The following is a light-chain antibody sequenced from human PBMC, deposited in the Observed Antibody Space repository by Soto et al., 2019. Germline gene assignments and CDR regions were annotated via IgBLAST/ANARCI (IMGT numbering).Light chain of an antibody. CDR1: QSVSSSY. Sequence: EIVLTQSPGTLSLSPGGRATLSCRASQSVSSSYLAWYQQKPGQAPRLLIYGASSRATGIPDRFSGSGSGTDLTLTISRLEPEDFAVYYCQQYGSSSYTFGQGTKLEIK. CDR3: QQYGSSSYT. V-gene: IGKV3-20*01. CDR2: GAS. J-gene: IGKJ2*01.